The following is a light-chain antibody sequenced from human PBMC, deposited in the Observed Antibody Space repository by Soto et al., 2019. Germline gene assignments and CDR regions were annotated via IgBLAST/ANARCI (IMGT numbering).Light chain of an antibody. J-gene: IGLJ1*01. CDR2: EGF. CDR1: SNDVGTYNL. Sequence: QSVLTQPASVSGSPGQSITLSCTGTSNDVGTYNLVSWYQQHPGKAPKLIIFEGFKRPSGVSNRFSGSKSGNTASLTLSGLQAEDEAGYYCSSYAGSTTYVFGTGTKVTVL. CDR3: SSYAGSTTYV. V-gene: IGLV2-23*01.